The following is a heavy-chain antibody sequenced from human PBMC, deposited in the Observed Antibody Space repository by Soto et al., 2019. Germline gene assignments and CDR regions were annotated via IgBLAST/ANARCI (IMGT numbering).Heavy chain of an antibody. J-gene: IGHJ4*02. CDR2: PXSHGAXK. D-gene: IGHD5-18*01. Sequence: PXXSLRLSCAASRFTFNSYAMSWVRQAPGKRLEYVSKPXSHGAXKYYPAHVKGXXTISRANXXNTPYLQMSSLRPQDTAVYYCVKTLQYNYSLPHWGQETLATASS. CDR3: VKTLQYNYSLPH. CDR1: RFTFNSYA. V-gene: IGHV3-64D*06.